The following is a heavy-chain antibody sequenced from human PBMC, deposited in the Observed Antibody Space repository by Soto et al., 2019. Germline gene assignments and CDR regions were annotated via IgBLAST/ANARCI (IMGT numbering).Heavy chain of an antibody. Sequence: EVHLLESGGGLVQPGGSLRLSCAASGFTFAGYSTMSWVRQAPGKGLEWVSSISGSGGSTYYADSVKGRFTISRDNSKNTLYLQMNALSAEDTAFYYCAGGDYGDSIDFWGQGTLVTVSS. J-gene: IGHJ4*02. CDR1: GFTFAGYST. CDR2: ISGSGGST. D-gene: IGHD4-17*01. V-gene: IGHV3-23*01. CDR3: AGGDYGDSIDF.